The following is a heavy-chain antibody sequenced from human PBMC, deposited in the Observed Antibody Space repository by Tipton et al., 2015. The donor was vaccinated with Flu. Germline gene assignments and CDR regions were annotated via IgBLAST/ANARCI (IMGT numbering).Heavy chain of an antibody. J-gene: IGHJ4*02. D-gene: IGHD3-22*01. CDR2: IYHNGST. Sequence: TLSLTCVVSDYPISSGYYWGWIRQPPGKGLEWIGSIYHNGSTDYNSSLKSRVSISVDTAKNQFSLKLRSVTAADTAVYYCARLEYDGSGYYFDYWGQGTLATVSS. CDR3: ARLEYDGSGYYFDY. CDR1: DYPISSGYY. V-gene: IGHV4-38-2*01.